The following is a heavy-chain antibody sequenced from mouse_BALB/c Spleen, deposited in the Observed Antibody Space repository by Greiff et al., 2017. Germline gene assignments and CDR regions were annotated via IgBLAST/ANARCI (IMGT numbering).Heavy chain of an antibody. J-gene: IGHJ4*01. Sequence: QVQLKQSGPGLVAPSQSLSVTCTVSGFSLTSYGVHWVRQPPGKGLEWLGVIWAGGSTNYNSALMSRLSISKDNSKSQVFLKMNSLQTDDTAMYYCARGNGYVYYAMDYWGQGTSVTVSS. D-gene: IGHD1-2*01. CDR1: GFSLTSYG. CDR3: ARGNGYVYYAMDY. CDR2: IWAGGST. V-gene: IGHV2-9*02.